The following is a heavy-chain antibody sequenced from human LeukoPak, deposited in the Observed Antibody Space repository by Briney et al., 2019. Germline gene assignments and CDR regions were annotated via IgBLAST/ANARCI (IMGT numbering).Heavy chain of an antibody. Sequence: SETLSLTCTVSGGSISNYYWSWIRQPPGKGLEWIGYIYYSGSTYYNPSLKSRVTISLDTSKNQFSLKLSSVTAADTAMYYCARVKRKYQLLKPLHETPSHYFDYWGQGTLVTVSS. V-gene: IGHV4-59*12. J-gene: IGHJ4*02. CDR2: IYYSGST. CDR1: GGSISNYY. D-gene: IGHD2-2*01. CDR3: ARVKRKYQLLKPLHETPSHYFDY.